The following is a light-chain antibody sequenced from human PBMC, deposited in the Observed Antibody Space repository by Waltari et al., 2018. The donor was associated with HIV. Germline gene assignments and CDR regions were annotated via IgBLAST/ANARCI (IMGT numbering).Light chain of an antibody. CDR2: DVT. J-gene: IGLJ2*01. Sequence: QSALTQPPSASGSPGQSVTISCTGTIGDVGAFNYVSWYQKHPDTAPRLIIYDVTMRPAGVPDRFSGSRSDNTASLTVAGLQADDEAYYYCCSYAGSNTVVFGGGTKLTVL. V-gene: IGLV2-8*01. CDR1: IGDVGAFNY. CDR3: CSYAGSNTVV.